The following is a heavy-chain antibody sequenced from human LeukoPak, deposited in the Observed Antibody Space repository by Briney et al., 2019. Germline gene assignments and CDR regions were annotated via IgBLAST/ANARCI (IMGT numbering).Heavy chain of an antibody. Sequence: GASVKVSCKASGYTFTSYYMHWVRQAPGQGLEWMGIINPSGGSTSYAQKFQGRVTMTRDTSTSTVYMELSSLRSEDTAVYYCARDHRGTGTIVARFDYWGQGTLVTVSS. CDR1: GYTFTSYY. J-gene: IGHJ4*02. CDR3: ARDHRGTGTIVARFDY. D-gene: IGHD1-7*01. V-gene: IGHV1-46*01. CDR2: INPSGGST.